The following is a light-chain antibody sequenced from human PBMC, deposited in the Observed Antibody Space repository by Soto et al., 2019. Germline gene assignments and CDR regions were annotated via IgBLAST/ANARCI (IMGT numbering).Light chain of an antibody. V-gene: IGKV1-5*03. CDR3: QHYNNYPWT. CDR1: QSISSW. CDR2: KAS. J-gene: IGKJ1*01. Sequence: DIQMTQSPSTLSASVGDRVTITCRASQSISSWLAWYQQKPGKAPKVLIYKASSLESGVPSRFSGSASGTEFTLTISSLQPDDFATYYCQHYNNYPWTFGQGTKVEIK.